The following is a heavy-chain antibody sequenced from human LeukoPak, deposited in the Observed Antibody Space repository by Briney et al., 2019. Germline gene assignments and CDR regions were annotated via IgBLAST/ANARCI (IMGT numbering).Heavy chain of an antibody. CDR3: ARDQGPIYHYYGSGSYYNNWFDP. Sequence: ASVKVSCKASGYTFTSYGISWVRQAPGQGLEWMGWISAYNGNTNYAQKLQGRVTMTTDTSTSTAYMELRSLRSDDTAVYYCARDQGPIYHYYGSGSYYNNWFDPWGQGTLVTVSS. CDR2: ISAYNGNT. CDR1: GYTFTSYG. V-gene: IGHV1-18*01. D-gene: IGHD3-10*01. J-gene: IGHJ5*02.